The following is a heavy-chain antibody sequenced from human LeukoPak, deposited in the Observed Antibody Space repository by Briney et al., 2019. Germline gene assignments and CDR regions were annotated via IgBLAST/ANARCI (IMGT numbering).Heavy chain of an antibody. CDR3: ARVPGHYYYYGMDV. Sequence: GGSLRLSCAASGFNFGDKFMSWIRQAPGKGLEWLSYISSNGRTIHYADSVKGRFTISRDNANKSLYLQMNNLGAEDTAVYYCARVPGHYYYYGMDVWGQGTTVIASS. V-gene: IGHV3-11*01. CDR1: GFNFGDKF. D-gene: IGHD1-26*01. J-gene: IGHJ6*02. CDR2: ISSNGRTI.